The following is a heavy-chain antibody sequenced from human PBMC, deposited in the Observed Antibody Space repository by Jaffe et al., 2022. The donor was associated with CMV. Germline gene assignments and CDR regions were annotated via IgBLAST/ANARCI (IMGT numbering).Heavy chain of an antibody. CDR1: GYTFTNYG. CDR3: ARVRYHYDRSNYAGVWSEADY. J-gene: IGHJ4*02. V-gene: IGHV1-18*01. Sequence: QVQLVQSGAEVKKPGASVKVSCKASGYTFTNYGVIWVRQAPGQGLEWMGWISGYRGNTNYAQKVQGRITMTTDTPTSTAYMELRGLRADDTAVYYCARVRYHYDRSNYAGVWSEADYWGQGTLVTVSS. D-gene: IGHD3-22*01. CDR2: ISGYRGNT.